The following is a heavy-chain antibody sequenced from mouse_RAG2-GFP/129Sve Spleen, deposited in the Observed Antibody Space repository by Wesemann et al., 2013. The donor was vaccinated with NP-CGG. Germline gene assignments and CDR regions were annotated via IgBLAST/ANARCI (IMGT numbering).Heavy chain of an antibody. CDR3: ARDQYYGSSPWFAY. J-gene: IGHJ3*01. V-gene: IGHV7-3*02. Sequence: RQPPGKALEWLGFIRNKANGYTTEYSASVKGRFTISRDNSQSILYLQMNTLRAEDSATYYCARDQYYGSSPWFAYWGQGTLVTVSA. D-gene: IGHD1-1*01. CDR2: IRNKANGYTT.